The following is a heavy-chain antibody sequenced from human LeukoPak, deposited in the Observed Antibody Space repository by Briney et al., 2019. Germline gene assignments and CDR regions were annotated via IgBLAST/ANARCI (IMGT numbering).Heavy chain of an antibody. J-gene: IGHJ6*04. D-gene: IGHD3-9*01. Sequence: GGSLRLSCVASGFTVSSNYMTWVRQAPGKGLEWVSIIYSGGRTYYADSVKGRFTISRDNSKNTLYLQMNSLRAEDTAVYYCAKGGYFDWLSVWGKGTTVTISS. CDR1: GFTVSSNY. V-gene: IGHV3-53*01. CDR3: AKGGYFDWLSV. CDR2: IYSGGRT.